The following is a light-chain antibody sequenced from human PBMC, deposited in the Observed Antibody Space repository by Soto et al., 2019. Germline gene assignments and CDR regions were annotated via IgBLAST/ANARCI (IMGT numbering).Light chain of an antibody. CDR1: QSITSN. V-gene: IGKV3D-15*01. Sequence: EIVMTQSPATLSVSPGERATLSCRASQSITSNLAWYQQKPGQAPRLLIYEASTRATGIPARFSGSGSGTDFTLTISSLEPEDFAVYYCQQHANWPLTFGGGTKVEIK. J-gene: IGKJ4*01. CDR3: QQHANWPLT. CDR2: EAS.